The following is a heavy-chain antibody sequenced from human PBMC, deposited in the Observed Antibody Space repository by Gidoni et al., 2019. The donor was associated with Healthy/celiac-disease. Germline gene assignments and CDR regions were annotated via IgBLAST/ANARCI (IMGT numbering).Heavy chain of an antibody. J-gene: IGHJ4*02. V-gene: IGHV3-23*01. CDR2: ISGSGGST. CDR3: AKVRYSEEAFDY. Sequence: VQLLESGGGWVQPGGSLRLSCAASGFTFSSYAMSWVRQAPGKGLGWVSAISGSGGSTYYADSVKGRFTISRDNSKNTLYLQMNSLGAEDTAVYYCAKVRYSEEAFDYWGQGTLVTVSS. CDR1: GFTFSSYA. D-gene: IGHD4-4*01.